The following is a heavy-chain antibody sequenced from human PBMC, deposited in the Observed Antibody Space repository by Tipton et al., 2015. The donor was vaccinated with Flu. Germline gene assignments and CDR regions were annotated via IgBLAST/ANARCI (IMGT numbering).Heavy chain of an antibody. J-gene: IGHJ4*02. CDR1: GASVSSGNNY. D-gene: IGHD3-22*01. CDR2: IYTSGST. CDR3: ARVENYYDSSGYSDDY. V-gene: IGHV4-61*02. Sequence: TLSLTCTVSGASVSSGNNYWGWIRQPAGKGLEWIGRIYTSGSTNYNPSLKSRVTISVDTSKNQFSLKLSSVTAADTAVYYCARVENYYDSSGYSDDYWGQGTLVIVSS.